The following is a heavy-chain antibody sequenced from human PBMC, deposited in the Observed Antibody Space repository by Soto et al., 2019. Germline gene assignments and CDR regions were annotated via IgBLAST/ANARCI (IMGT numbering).Heavy chain of an antibody. D-gene: IGHD2-15*01. CDR2: IIPIFGSP. J-gene: IGHJ2*01. V-gene: IGHV1-69*06. CDR1: GGTFSSYA. Sequence: QVQLVQSGAEVKKPGSSVKVSCKASGGTFSSYAFSWVRQAPGQGLEWMGGIIPIFGSPNHAQKFQGRVTITADKATITTYMELSSLTSEDTAVYFSARGGADTVRSYAPWYLDLWGRGTLVTVSA. CDR3: ARGGADTVRSYAPWYLDL.